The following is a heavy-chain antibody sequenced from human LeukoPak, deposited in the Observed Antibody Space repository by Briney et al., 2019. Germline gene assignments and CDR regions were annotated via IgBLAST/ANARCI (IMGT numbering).Heavy chain of an antibody. Sequence: GRSLRLSCAASGFTFSSYAMHWVRQAPGKGLEWVAVISYDGSNKYYADSVKGRFTISRDNSRDILYLQMNSLRAEDTAVYYCARGGSYSSGWYPFDYWGQGTLVTVSS. J-gene: IGHJ4*02. V-gene: IGHV3-30-3*01. CDR1: GFTFSSYA. CDR3: ARGGSYSSGWYPFDY. CDR2: ISYDGSNK. D-gene: IGHD6-19*01.